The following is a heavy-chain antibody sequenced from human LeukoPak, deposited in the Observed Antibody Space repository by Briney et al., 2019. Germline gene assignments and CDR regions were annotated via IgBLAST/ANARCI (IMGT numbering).Heavy chain of an antibody. V-gene: IGHV3-30*04. CDR3: AKGQTMAAAAYGNNWFDP. CDR2: ISYDGSNK. J-gene: IGHJ5*02. D-gene: IGHD6-13*01. CDR1: GFTFSSYA. Sequence: GGSLRLSCAASGFTFSSYAMHWVRQAPGKGLEWVAVISYDGSNKYYADSVKGRFTISRDNSKNTLYLQMNSLRAEDTAVYYCAKGQTMAAAAYGNNWFDPWGQGTLVTVSS.